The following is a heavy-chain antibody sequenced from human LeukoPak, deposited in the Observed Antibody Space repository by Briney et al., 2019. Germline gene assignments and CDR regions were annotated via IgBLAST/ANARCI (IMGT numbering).Heavy chain of an antibody. CDR2: IIPIFGTA. CDR1: GGTFSSYA. CDR3: ARVYSYGQGFDY. J-gene: IGHJ4*02. V-gene: IGHV1-69*05. Sequence: ASVKVSCKASGGTFSSYAISWVRQAPGQGLEWMGGIIPIFGTANYAQKFQGRVTITTDESTSTAYMELSSLRSEDTAVYYCARVYSYGQGFDYWGQGTLVTVSS. D-gene: IGHD5-18*01.